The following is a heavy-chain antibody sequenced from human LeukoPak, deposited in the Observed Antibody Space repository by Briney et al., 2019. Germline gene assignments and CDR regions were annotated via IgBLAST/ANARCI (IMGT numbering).Heavy chain of an antibody. V-gene: IGHV4-39*01. CDR1: GGSISSSSYY. CDR3: ASKRIVATIYDY. CDR2: IYYSGST. J-gene: IGHJ4*02. Sequence: SETLSLTCTVSGGSISSSSYYWGWIRQPPGKGLEWIGSIYYSGSTYYNPSLKSRVTISVDTSKNQFSLKLSPVTAADTAVYYCASKRIVATIYDYWGQGTLVTVSS. D-gene: IGHD5-12*01.